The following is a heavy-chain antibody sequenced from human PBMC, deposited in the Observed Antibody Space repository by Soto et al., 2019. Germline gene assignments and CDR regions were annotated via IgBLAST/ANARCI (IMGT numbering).Heavy chain of an antibody. CDR1: GFSLRDHA. J-gene: IGHJ4*02. D-gene: IGHD3-10*01. CDR3: GRTYTGG. CDR2: ISGSEDRT. V-gene: IGHV3-23*01. Sequence: LQSGGGVVQPGESLRLSCAASGFSLRDHALSWVRQAAGGGLEWVSGISGSEDRTNYADFVRGRFIISKDRGKNTLYLDMSGLRVDDTAVYFCGRTYTGGWGQGTLVTVSS.